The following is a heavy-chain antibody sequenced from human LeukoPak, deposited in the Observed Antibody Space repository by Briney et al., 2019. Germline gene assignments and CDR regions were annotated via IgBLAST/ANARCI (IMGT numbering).Heavy chain of an antibody. CDR1: GFTVSSNY. CDR3: ARGHGDWFDP. J-gene: IGHJ5*02. D-gene: IGHD2-8*01. CDR2: IYSGGGT. V-gene: IGHV3-53*01. Sequence: GGSLRLSCAASGFTVSSNYMSWVRQAPGKGLEWVSVIYSGGGTYYADSVKGRFTIFRDNTKNTLYLQMNSLRVEDMAVYYCARGHGDWFDPWGQGTLVTVSS.